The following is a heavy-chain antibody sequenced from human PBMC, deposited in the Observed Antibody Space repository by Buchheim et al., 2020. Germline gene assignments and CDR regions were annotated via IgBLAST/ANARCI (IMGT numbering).Heavy chain of an antibody. D-gene: IGHD3-10*01. CDR1: GFPFSIYW. Sequence: EVQLVESGGGLVQPGGSLRLSCSAPGFPFSIYWMHWVRQAPGKGLAWVSHINREGTTTNYADSVRGRFTLSRDNGKKTLYLQMNNLRAEDTAVYYCVRDMYGSGDYWGQGTL. CDR3: VRDMYGSGDY. V-gene: IGHV3-74*01. J-gene: IGHJ4*02. CDR2: INREGTTT.